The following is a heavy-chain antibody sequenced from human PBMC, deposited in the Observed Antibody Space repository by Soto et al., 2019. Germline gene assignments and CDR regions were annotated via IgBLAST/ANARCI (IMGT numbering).Heavy chain of an antibody. CDR1: GGTFSSYA. CDR2: IIPIFGTA. V-gene: IGHV1-69*13. J-gene: IGHJ4*02. D-gene: IGHD3-9*01. CDR3: ARGIRYFDWFHPWHY. Sequence: PSVKVSCKASGGTFSSYAISWVRQAPGQGLEWMGGIIPIFGTANYAQKFQGRVTITADESTSTAYMELSSLRSEDTAVYYCARGIRYFDWFHPWHYWGQGTLVTVSS.